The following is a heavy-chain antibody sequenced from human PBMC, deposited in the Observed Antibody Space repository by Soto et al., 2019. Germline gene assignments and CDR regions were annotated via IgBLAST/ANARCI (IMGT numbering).Heavy chain of an antibody. D-gene: IGHD2-2*02. CDR1: GFTFRNYA. CDR2: IDRSGGTS. V-gene: IGHV3-23*01. J-gene: IGHJ6*02. CDR3: ARGDCSAAGCYIHYYYGMDV. Sequence: VGSLRLSCAAAGFTFRNYAMSWVRQAPGKGLEWVSAIDRSGGTSYYADSVKGRFTISRDNAKNTLYLQMNSLRADDTAVYYCARGDCSAAGCYIHYYYGMDVWGHGTTVTAP.